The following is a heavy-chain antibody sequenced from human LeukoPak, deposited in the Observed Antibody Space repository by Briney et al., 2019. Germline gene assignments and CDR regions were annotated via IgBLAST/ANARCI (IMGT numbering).Heavy chain of an antibody. D-gene: IGHD2-2*01. V-gene: IGHV4-30-4*08. CDR2: IYYSGST. CDR1: GGSISSGDYY. CDR3: ARAGIVVVPAATDYFGY. Sequence: SETLSLTCTVSGGSISSGDYYWSWIRQPPGKGLEWIGYIYYSGSTYYNPSLKSRVTISVDTSKNQFSLKLSSVTAADTAVYYCARAGIVVVPAATDYFGYWGQGTLVTVSS. J-gene: IGHJ4*02.